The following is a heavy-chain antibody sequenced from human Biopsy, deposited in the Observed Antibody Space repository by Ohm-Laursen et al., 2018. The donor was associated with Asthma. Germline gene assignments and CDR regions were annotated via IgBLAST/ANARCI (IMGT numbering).Heavy chain of an antibody. J-gene: IGHJ6*02. Sequence: SQTLSLTCSLSSGSGGYMRSGNYYWGWIRQPPGKGLEWIGSIYYSGTTYYNPSLEIRVTVSADTSKNQFSLKLTSVTAADTAVYYCVRESSSWHHGPFHYYYGLDVWGQGTTATVSS. CDR1: SGSGGYMRSGNYY. D-gene: IGHD6-13*01. V-gene: IGHV4-39*01. CDR3: VRESSSWHHGPFHYYYGLDV. CDR2: IYYSGTT.